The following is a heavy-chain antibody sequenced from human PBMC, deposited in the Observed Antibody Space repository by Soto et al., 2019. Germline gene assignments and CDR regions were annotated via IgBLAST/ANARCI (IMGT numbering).Heavy chain of an antibody. CDR3: ARGDYGDYSFSYYYYGMDV. CDR1: GYTFTSYG. CDR2: ISAYNGNT. Sequence: ASVKVSCKASGYTFTSYGISWVRQAPGQGLEWMGWISAYNGNTNYAQKLQGRVTMTTDTSTSTAYMELRSLRSDDMAVYYCARGDYGDYSFSYYYYGMDVWGQGTTVTVSS. D-gene: IGHD4-17*01. V-gene: IGHV1-18*03. J-gene: IGHJ6*02.